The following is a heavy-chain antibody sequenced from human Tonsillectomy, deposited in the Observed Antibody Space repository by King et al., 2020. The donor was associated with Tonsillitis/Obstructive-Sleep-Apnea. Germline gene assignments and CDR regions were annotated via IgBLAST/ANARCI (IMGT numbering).Heavy chain of an antibody. V-gene: IGHV1-2*06. D-gene: IGHD3-3*01. J-gene: IGHJ4*02. CDR2: MNSNNGDT. Sequence: QLVQSGADVKKPGASVKVSCKASGYTFTKYYIHWVRQAPGQGLEWMGRMNSNNGDTKYAQRFQGRVTMTRDTSVNTAYMELSRLTSDDTAIYYCARDEIGVAAPVDFWGQGTVVTVSS. CDR1: GYTFTKYY. CDR3: ARDEIGVAAPVDF.